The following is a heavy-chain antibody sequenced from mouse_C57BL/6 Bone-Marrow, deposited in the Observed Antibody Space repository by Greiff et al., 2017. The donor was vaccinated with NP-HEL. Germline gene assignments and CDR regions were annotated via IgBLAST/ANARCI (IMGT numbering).Heavy chain of an antibody. CDR3: ARGDYYGSSPFWYFDV. CDR2: ISDGGSYT. D-gene: IGHD1-1*01. V-gene: IGHV5-4*03. Sequence: EVKLVESGGGLVKPGGSLKLSCAASGFTFSSYAMSWVRQTPEKRLEWVATISDGGSYTYYPDNVKGRFTISRDNAKNNLYLQMRHLKSEDTAMYYCARGDYYGSSPFWYFDVWGTGTTVTVSS. J-gene: IGHJ1*03. CDR1: GFTFSSYA.